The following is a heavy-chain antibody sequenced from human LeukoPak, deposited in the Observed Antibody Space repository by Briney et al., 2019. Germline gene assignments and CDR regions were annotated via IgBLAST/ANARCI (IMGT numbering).Heavy chain of an antibody. D-gene: IGHD5-12*01. Sequence: ASVKVSCKASGYTFTSYGISWVRQAPGQGLEWMGWISAYNGNTNYAQKLQGSVTMTTDTSTSTAYMELRGLRSDDTAVYYCARVRGKHPGGYEFDYWGEGTLVTVSS. CDR1: GYTFTSYG. CDR3: ARVRGKHPGGYEFDY. CDR2: ISAYNGNT. J-gene: IGHJ4*02. V-gene: IGHV1-18*01.